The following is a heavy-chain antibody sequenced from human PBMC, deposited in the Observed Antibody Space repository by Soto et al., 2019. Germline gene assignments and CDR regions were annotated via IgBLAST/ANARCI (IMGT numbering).Heavy chain of an antibody. V-gene: IGHV3-30*03. J-gene: IGHJ4*02. CDR2: ISYDGTEK. CDR1: GFSFAYYG. D-gene: IGHD4-4*01. Sequence: QVQLVESGGGVVQPGRSLRLSCAASGFSFAYYGMHWVRQAPGKGLEWVAVISYDGTEKYYEDSVKGRFTISRDNTKNRLDLQTNSLRVEYSADEFCATANATTALDSWGQGTLVTVSS. CDR3: ATANATTALDS.